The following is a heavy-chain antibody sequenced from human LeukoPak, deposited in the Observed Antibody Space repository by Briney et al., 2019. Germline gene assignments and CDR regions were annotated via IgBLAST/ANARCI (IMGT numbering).Heavy chain of an antibody. D-gene: IGHD1-14*01. Sequence: GGSLRLSCAASGFTFSSYGMSWVRQAPGKGLEWVSAISGSGGSTYYADSVKGRFTIPRDNAKNTLYLQMNSLRAEDTAVYYCARDRPETVNWFDPWGQGTLVTVSS. CDR2: ISGSGGST. V-gene: IGHV3-23*01. CDR3: ARDRPETVNWFDP. J-gene: IGHJ5*02. CDR1: GFTFSSYG.